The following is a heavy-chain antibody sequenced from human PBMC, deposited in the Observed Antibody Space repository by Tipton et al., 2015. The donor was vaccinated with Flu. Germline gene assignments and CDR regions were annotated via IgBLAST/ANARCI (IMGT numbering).Heavy chain of an antibody. CDR3: ARDRSGSSSYYGAFDI. CDR2: IYTSGST. D-gene: IGHD3-10*01. CDR1: GGSINSGSYY. J-gene: IGHJ3*02. Sequence: SLTCTVSGGSINSGSYYWSWIRQPAGQGLQWIGRIYTSGSTNYNFSLNSRVTISVDTSKNQFYLRLTSVTAADTAIYYCARDRSGSSSYYGAFDIWGQGTLVNVSS. V-gene: IGHV4-61*02.